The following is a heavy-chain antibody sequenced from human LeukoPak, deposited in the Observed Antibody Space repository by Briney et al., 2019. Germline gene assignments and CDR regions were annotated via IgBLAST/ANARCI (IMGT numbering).Heavy chain of an antibody. CDR3: ARHIVVVPGAGYYYYGMDV. V-gene: IGHV1-18*01. Sequence: ASVKVSCKASGYTFTSYGISWVRQAPGQGLEWMGWISAYNGNTNYAQKLQGRVTMTTDTSTSTAYMELRSLRSDDTAVYYCARHIVVVPGAGYYYYGMDVWGQGTTVTVSS. CDR2: ISAYNGNT. CDR1: GYTFTSYG. J-gene: IGHJ6*02. D-gene: IGHD2-2*01.